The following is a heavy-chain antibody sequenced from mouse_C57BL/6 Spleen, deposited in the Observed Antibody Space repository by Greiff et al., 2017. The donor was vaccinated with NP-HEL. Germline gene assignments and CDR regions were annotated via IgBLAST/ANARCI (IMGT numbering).Heavy chain of an antibody. CDR1: GYSITSGYD. D-gene: IGHD1-1*01. CDR2: ISYSGST. Sequence: EVKLVESGPGMVKPSQSLSLTCTVTGYSITSGYDWHWIRHFPGNKLEWMGYISYSGSTNYNPSLKSRISITHDTSKNHFFLKLNSVTTEDTATYYCARDRTVVAHWYFDVWGTGTTVTVSS. J-gene: IGHJ1*03. V-gene: IGHV3-1*01. CDR3: ARDRTVVAHWYFDV.